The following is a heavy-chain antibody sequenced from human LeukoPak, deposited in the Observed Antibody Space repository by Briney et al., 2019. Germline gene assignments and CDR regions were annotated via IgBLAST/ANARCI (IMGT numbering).Heavy chain of an antibody. CDR3: ARDRGIGAFDI. J-gene: IGHJ3*02. CDR2: IYHSGST. D-gene: IGHD2-21*01. CDR1: GGSISSGGYS. V-gene: IGHV4-30-2*01. Sequence: SETLSLTCAVSGGSISSGGYSWSWIRQPPGKGLEWIGYIYHSGSTYYNPSLKSRVTISVDRSRNQFSLKLSSVTAADTAVYYCARDRGIGAFDIWGQGTMVTVSS.